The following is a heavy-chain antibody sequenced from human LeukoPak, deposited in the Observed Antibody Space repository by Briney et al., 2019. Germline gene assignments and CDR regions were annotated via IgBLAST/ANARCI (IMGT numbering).Heavy chain of an antibody. CDR3: AKDPGYCSSTSCFDP. CDR1: GFTFSSYA. J-gene: IGHJ5*02. Sequence: GGSLRLSCAASGFTFSSYAMSWIRQAPGKGLEWVSAISGGGGSAYYGDSVKGRFTISRDNSKNTLYLQMNSLRAEDTAVYYCAKDPGYCSSTSCFDPWGQGTLVTVSS. D-gene: IGHD2-2*01. V-gene: IGHV3-23*01. CDR2: ISGGGGSA.